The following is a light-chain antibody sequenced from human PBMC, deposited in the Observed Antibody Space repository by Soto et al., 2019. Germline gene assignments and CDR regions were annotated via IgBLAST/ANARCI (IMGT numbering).Light chain of an antibody. CDR2: DAS. CDR1: QTISTW. V-gene: IGKV1-5*01. Sequence: GDRVTITCRASQTISTWMAWYQQKPGKAPKLLVYDASTLQSGVASRFSGSGSGTEFTLTISSLEPEDFAVYYCQQRSNWPPWTFGQGTKVDIK. J-gene: IGKJ1*01. CDR3: QQRSNWPPWT.